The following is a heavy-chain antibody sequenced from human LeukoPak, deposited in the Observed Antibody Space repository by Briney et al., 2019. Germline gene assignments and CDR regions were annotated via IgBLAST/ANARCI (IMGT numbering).Heavy chain of an antibody. V-gene: IGHV3-9*01. CDR2: ISWNSGSI. J-gene: IGHJ4*02. CDR1: GFTFDDYA. D-gene: IGHD4-23*01. Sequence: GGSLRLSCAASGFTFDDYAMHWVRQAPGKGLEWVSGISWNSGSIGYADSVKGRFTISRDNAKNSLYLQMNSLRAEDTALYYCAKDSSTVVTYYFDYWGQGTLVTVSS. CDR3: AKDSSTVVTYYFDY.